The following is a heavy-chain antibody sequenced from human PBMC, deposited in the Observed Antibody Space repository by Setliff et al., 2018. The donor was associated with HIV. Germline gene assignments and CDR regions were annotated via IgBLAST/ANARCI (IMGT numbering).Heavy chain of an antibody. CDR3: SRDDHYYDMGSILSDWFFDL. CDR1: GYTLTEVS. D-gene: IGHD3-22*01. V-gene: IGHV1-24*01. J-gene: IGHJ2*01. Sequence: ASVKVSCKVSGYTLTEVSIHWVRQAPGKGLEWMGYFDPEDGETVHAQKFQGRVTMTEDTSTDTAYMELSSLTSEDTAVYYCSRDDHYYDMGSILSDWFFDLWDRGTLVTVSS. CDR2: FDPEDGET.